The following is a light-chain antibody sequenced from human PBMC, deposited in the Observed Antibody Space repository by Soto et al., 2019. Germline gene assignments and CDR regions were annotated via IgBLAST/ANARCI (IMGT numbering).Light chain of an antibody. V-gene: IGKV1-5*01. CDR2: DAS. Sequence: DIQMTQFPSTLSASVGDRVTITCRASESISNWLAWYQQKPGKAPKLLIYDASSLESGVPPRFSGSGSGTEFTLTISSLHADDFATYYCQQYNSYAYTFGQGTNLEIK. CDR1: ESISNW. J-gene: IGKJ2*01. CDR3: QQYNSYAYT.